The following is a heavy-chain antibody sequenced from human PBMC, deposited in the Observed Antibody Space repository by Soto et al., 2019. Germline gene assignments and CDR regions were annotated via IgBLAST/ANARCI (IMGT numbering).Heavy chain of an antibody. CDR1: GYTFTNNA. D-gene: IGHD3-16*01. CDR3: AMVDVYVTASPQDV. CDR2: LNAGNSNR. V-gene: IGHV1-3*01. J-gene: IGHJ6*02. Sequence: GASVKVSCKASGYTFTNNAIHWVRQAPGQRLEWLGWLNAGNSNREYSQKFQGRIIMTKDTSASTAYMELSSLISEDTAVYYCAMVDVYVTASPQDVWGRGTTVTVSS.